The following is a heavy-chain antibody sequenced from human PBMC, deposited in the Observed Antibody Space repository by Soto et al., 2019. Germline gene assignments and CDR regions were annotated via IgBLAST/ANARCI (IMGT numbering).Heavy chain of an antibody. V-gene: IGHV3-23*01. Sequence: GGSLRLSCAASGFTFSSYAMSWVRQAPGKGLEWVSAISGSGGSTYYADSVKGRFTISRDNSKNTLYLQMNSLRAEDTAVYYCAKDHRRPRVLRFLEWLSDFDYWGQGTLVTVSS. CDR2: ISGSGGST. CDR3: AKDHRRPRVLRFLEWLSDFDY. D-gene: IGHD3-3*01. J-gene: IGHJ4*02. CDR1: GFTFSSYA.